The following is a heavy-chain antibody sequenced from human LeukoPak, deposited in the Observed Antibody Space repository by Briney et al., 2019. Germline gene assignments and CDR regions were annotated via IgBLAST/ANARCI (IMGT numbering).Heavy chain of an antibody. CDR3: ARDGYYGSGRKYGMDV. CDR1: GFTFSSYA. J-gene: IGHJ6*02. D-gene: IGHD3-10*01. V-gene: IGHV3-30*14. Sequence: GGSLRLSCAASGFTFSSYAMHWVRQAPGKGLEWVAVISYDGSNKYYADSVKGRFTISRDNSKNTLYLQMNSLRAEDTAVYYCARDGYYGSGRKYGMDVWGQGTTVTVSS. CDR2: ISYDGSNK.